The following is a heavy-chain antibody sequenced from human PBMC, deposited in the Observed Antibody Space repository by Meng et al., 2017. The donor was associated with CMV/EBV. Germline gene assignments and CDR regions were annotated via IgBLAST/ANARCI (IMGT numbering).Heavy chain of an antibody. V-gene: IGHV3-21*01. CDR3: ARDGSSYGMDV. CDR1: GFTFSSYS. J-gene: IGHJ6*02. Sequence: ESLKISCAASGFTFSSYSMNWVRPAPGKGLEWVSSISSSSSYIYYADSVKGRFTISRDNTKNSLYLHMNSLRAEDTAVYYCARDGSSYGMDVWGQGTTVTVSS. CDR2: ISSSSSYI.